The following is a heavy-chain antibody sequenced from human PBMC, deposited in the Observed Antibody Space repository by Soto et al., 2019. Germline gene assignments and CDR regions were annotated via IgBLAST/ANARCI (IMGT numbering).Heavy chain of an antibody. D-gene: IGHD3-3*01. Sequence: GGSLRLSCAASGFTFSSYWMSWVRQAPGKGLEWVANIKQDGSEKYYVDSVKGRFTISRDNAKNSLYLQMNSLRAEDTAVYYCARARTGYDFWSGYYPYYYGMDVWGQGTTVTVSS. J-gene: IGHJ6*02. V-gene: IGHV3-7*01. CDR2: IKQDGSEK. CDR1: GFTFSSYW. CDR3: ARARTGYDFWSGYYPYYYGMDV.